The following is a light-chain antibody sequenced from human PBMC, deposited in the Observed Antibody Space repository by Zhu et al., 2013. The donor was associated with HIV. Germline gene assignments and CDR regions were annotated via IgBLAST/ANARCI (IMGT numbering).Light chain of an antibody. J-gene: IGKJ2*03. V-gene: IGKV3-15*01. CDR1: QNVNKN. CDR3: QQYNNWPLYS. Sequence: EVVLTQSPVTLAGFPGDRVTLSCRASQNVNKNLAWYQHKRGQSPRLLFSGASTRATGVPPRFSGSGSATEFTLTISGLQSDDFAVYYCQQYNNWPLYSFGQGTKLEIK. CDR2: GAS.